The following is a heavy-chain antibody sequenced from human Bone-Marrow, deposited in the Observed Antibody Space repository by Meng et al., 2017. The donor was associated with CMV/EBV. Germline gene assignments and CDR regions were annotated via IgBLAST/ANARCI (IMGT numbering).Heavy chain of an antibody. V-gene: IGHV3-7*01. CDR3: SRERSQAY. CDR2: IKHDGSEK. D-gene: IGHD5-24*01. J-gene: IGHJ4*02. Sequence: GESLKISCAASGFTFSSYWMTWVRQAPGKGLEWVANIKHDGSEKYYVDSVKGRFTISRDNAKKSLYLQMNSLRAEDTAVYYCSRERSQAYWDQGTLVTVSS. CDR1: GFTFSSYW.